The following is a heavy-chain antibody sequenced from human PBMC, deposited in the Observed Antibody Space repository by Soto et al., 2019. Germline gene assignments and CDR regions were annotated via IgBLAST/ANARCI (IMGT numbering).Heavy chain of an antibody. CDR3: ARASPYYGMDV. CDR2: IYSGGST. Sequence: PXGALRLSCAASGFTFSSNYMSWVRQAPGKGLEWVSVIYSGGSTYYADSVKGRFTISRDNSKNTLYLQMNSLRAEDTAVYYCARASPYYGMDVWGQGTTVTVSS. CDR1: GFTFSSNY. J-gene: IGHJ6*02. V-gene: IGHV3-53*01.